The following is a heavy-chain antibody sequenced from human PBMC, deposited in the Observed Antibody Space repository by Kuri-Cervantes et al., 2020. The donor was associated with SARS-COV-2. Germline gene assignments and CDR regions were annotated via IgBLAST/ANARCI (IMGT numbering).Heavy chain of an antibody. CDR3: ANLDYCDSSGYPRFLG. J-gene: IGHJ4*02. D-gene: IGHD3-22*01. CDR1: GFTFSSYS. Sequence: GGSLRLSCAASGFTFSSYSMNWVRQAPGKGLEWVSSISSSSSYIYYAGSVKGRFTISRDNSKNMLYLQMNSLRAGDTAVYYCANLDYCDSSGYPRFLGWGQGTRVTVSS. CDR2: ISSSSSYI. V-gene: IGHV3-21*04.